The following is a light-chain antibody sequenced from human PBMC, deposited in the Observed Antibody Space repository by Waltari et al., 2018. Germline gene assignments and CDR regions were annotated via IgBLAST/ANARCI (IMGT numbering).Light chain of an antibody. CDR3: AAYTSSSNFV. V-gene: IGLV2-14*03. CDR1: RSDVGAYDF. J-gene: IGLJ1*01. Sequence: HSALTQPASVSGSPGQSITISCTATRSDVGAYDFASWYRQHPDKVPNLIIFDVTERPSGISARFSGSKSGNTASLTISGLQADDEADYYCAAYTSSSNFVFGSGTTVTV. CDR2: DVT.